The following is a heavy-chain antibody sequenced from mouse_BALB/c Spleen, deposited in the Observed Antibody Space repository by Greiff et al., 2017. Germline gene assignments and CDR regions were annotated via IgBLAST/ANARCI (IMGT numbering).Heavy chain of an antibody. CDR3: ARSAGNFDY. CDR2: INPGSGGT. CDR1: GYAFTNYL. V-gene: IGHV1-54*01. J-gene: IGHJ2*01. Sequence: VQLQQSGAELVRPGTSVKVSCKASGYAFTNYLIEWVKQRPGQGLEWIGVINPGSGGTNYNEKFKGKATLTADKSSSTAYMQLSSLTSDDSAVYFCARSAGNFDYWGQGTTLTVSS. D-gene: IGHD4-1*01.